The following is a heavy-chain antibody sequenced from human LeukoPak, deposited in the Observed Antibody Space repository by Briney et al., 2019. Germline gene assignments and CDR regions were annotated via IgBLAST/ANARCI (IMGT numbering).Heavy chain of an antibody. V-gene: IGHV3-7*03. Sequence: GGSLRLSCAASGFTFSNVWMSWVRQAPGKGLEWVANIKQDGSEKNYVDSVKGRFTISRDNTKNSLYLQMNSLRVEDTAVYYCGRYGQVPIDWGQGTLITVSS. J-gene: IGHJ4*02. D-gene: IGHD3-10*01. CDR3: GRYGQVPID. CDR2: IKQDGSEK. CDR1: GFTFSNVW.